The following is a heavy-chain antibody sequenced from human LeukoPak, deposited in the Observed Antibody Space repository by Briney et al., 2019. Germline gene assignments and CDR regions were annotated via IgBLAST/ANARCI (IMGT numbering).Heavy chain of an antibody. CDR2: INSDGTST. J-gene: IGHJ4*02. CDR3: TRGGMVPD. D-gene: IGHD4/OR15-4a*01. V-gene: IGHV3-74*01. CDR1: GFTFSSYW. Sequence: GGSLRLSCAASGFTFSSYWMHWVRQTPGKGLVWVSRINSDGTSTSYADSVKGRFTISRDNTKNTLYLQMNSLRAEDTAVYFCTRGGMVPDWGQGTLVTVSS.